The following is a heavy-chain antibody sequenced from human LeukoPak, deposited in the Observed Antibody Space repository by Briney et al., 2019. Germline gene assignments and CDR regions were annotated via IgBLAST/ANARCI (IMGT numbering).Heavy chain of an antibody. D-gene: IGHD6-19*01. CDR3: ASGTGWIFDY. CDR1: GFTFSTHW. V-gene: IGHV3-7*01. CDR2: IKQDGSEK. J-gene: IGHJ4*02. Sequence: PGGSLRLSXAASGFTFSTHWMIWIRQARGKGLEWVANIKQDGSEKQYVDSVKGRFTISRDNAKNSLYLQMNSLRAEDTAVYYCASGTGWIFDYWGQGTLVTVSS.